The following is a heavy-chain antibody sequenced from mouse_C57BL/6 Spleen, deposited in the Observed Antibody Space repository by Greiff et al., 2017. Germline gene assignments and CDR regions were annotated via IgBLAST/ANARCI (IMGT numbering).Heavy chain of an antibody. V-gene: IGHV1-72*01. Sequence: VQLQQPGAELVKPGASVKLSCKASGYTFTSYWMHWVKQRPGRGLEWIGRIDPNSGGTKYNEKFKSKATLTVDKPSSTAYMQLSSLTSEDSAVYYCARKDITTVVDYYAMDYWGQGTSVTVSS. CDR3: ARKDITTVVDYYAMDY. D-gene: IGHD1-1*01. CDR1: GYTFTSYW. J-gene: IGHJ4*01. CDR2: IDPNSGGT.